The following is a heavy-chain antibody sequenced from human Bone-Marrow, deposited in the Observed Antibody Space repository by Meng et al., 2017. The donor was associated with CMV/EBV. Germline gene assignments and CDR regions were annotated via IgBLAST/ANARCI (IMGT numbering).Heavy chain of an antibody. Sequence: AQVVEGGAEVKEPGASVKVSCKASGYPFTSYGNSWVRQAPGQGLEWMGWISAYNGNTNYAQKLQGRVTMTTDTSTSTAYMELRSLRSDDTAVYYCARDINYYDSSGYAHYYFDYWGQGTLVTVSS. D-gene: IGHD3-22*01. V-gene: IGHV1-18*01. CDR2: ISAYNGNT. J-gene: IGHJ4*02. CDR1: GYPFTSYG. CDR3: ARDINYYDSSGYAHYYFDY.